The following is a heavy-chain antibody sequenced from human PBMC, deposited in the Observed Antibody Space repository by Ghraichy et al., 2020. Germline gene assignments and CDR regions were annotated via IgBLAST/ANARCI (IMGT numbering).Heavy chain of an antibody. Sequence: GESLNISCAASGFTFSSYAMTWVRQAPGKGLEWVSAISSSGDDTSYADSVKGRFTISRENSKNTLYLQMNSLRAEDTAVDFCATVTIFGGGQGTLVTVSS. V-gene: IGHV3-23*01. D-gene: IGHD3-3*01. CDR2: ISSSGDDT. J-gene: IGHJ4*02. CDR3: ATVTIFG. CDR1: GFTFSSYA.